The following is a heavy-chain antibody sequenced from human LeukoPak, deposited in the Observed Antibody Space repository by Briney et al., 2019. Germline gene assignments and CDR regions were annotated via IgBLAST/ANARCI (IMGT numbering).Heavy chain of an antibody. V-gene: IGHV3-21*01. D-gene: IGHD3-22*01. Sequence: GGSLRLSCAASGFTFSSYSMNWVRQAPGKGLEWVSSISSSCSYIYYADSVKGRFTISRDNAKNSLYLQMNSLRAEDTAVYYCVRDPYHSDGYGAFDIWGQGTMVTVSS. CDR2: ISSSCSYI. CDR3: VRDPYHSDGYGAFDI. J-gene: IGHJ3*02. CDR1: GFTFSSYS.